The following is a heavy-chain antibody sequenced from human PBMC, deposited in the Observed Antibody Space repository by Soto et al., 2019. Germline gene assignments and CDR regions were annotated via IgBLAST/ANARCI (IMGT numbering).Heavy chain of an antibody. J-gene: IGHJ4*02. V-gene: IGHV3-33*05. D-gene: IGHD3-16*01. CDR2: ISFNGKNT. CDR1: GFTFRAYD. CDR3: ADIGGYDSVGGAY. Sequence: PGGSQRLSCASSGFTFRAYDMHWVRQAPGKGLEWVTFISFNGKNTDYADSVKGRFTVSRDNARNTLYLQMNSLRAEDTAVYYCADIGGYDSVGGAYWGQGALVTSPQ.